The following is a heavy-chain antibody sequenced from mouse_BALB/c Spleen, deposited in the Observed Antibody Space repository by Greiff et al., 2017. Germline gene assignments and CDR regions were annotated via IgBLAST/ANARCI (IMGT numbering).Heavy chain of an antibody. Sequence: EVMLVESGGGLVKPGGSLKLSCAASGFTFSDYYMYWVRQTPEKRLEWVATISDGGSYTYYPDSVKGRFTISRDNAKNNLYLQMSSLKSEDTAMYYCARSRITTRYAMDYWGQGTSVTVSS. CDR3: ARSRITTRYAMDY. D-gene: IGHD1-1*01. V-gene: IGHV5-4*02. J-gene: IGHJ4*01. CDR2: ISDGGSYT. CDR1: GFTFSDYY.